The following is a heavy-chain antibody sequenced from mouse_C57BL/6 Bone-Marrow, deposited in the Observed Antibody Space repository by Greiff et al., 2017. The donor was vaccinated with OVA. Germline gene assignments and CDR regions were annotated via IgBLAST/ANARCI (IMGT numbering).Heavy chain of an antibody. CDR3: ARNEGWYFDV. J-gene: IGHJ1*03. Sequence: QVQLQQSGPGLVQPSQSLSITCTVSGFSLTSYGVHWVRQSPGKGLEWLGVIWSGGSTDYNAAFISSRSISKDNSKSQVFFKMNSLQSDYTAIYYCARNEGWYFDVWGTGTTVTVSS. V-gene: IGHV2-2*01. CDR1: GFSLTSYG. CDR2: IWSGGST.